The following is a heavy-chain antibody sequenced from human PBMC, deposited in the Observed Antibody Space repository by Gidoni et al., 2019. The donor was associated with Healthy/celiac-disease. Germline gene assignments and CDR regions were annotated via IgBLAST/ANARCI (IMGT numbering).Heavy chain of an antibody. J-gene: IGHJ5*02. D-gene: IGHD2-8*01. CDR2: IYYSVST. CDR3: ARWGYCTNGVCYLSRWFDP. V-gene: IGHV4-39*01. Sequence: QLQLQESGPGLVQPSETLPLTCTVSGGPISSSSSYGGWIRQPPGKGLGWIGSIYYSVSTYYNPSLKSRVTISVDTSKNQFSLKLSSVTAADTAVYYCARWGYCTNGVCYLSRWFDPWGQGTLVTVSS. CDR1: GGPISSSSSY.